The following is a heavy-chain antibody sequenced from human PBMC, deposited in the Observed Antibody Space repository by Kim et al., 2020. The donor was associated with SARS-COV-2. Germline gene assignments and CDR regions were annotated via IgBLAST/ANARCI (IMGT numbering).Heavy chain of an antibody. CDR2: TSSFI. V-gene: IGHV3-21*06. CDR3: ARASHLDH. J-gene: IGHJ4*02. Sequence: TSSFILYAESVRDRVTISRDNAKNTLYLQMNSLRGDDTAVYYCARASHLDHWGQGTLVTVSS.